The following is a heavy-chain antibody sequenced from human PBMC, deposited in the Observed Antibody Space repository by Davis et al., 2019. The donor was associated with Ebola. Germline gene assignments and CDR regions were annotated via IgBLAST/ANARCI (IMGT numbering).Heavy chain of an antibody. CDR2: ISDSSTTI. D-gene: IGHD1-26*01. CDR3: AKARVGAMDY. Sequence: GESLKISCAASGFTFSAYSMNWVRQAPGKGLEWVSYISDSSTTIYYADSVKGRFTISRDNSKNTLYLQMNSLRAEDTAVYYCAKARVGAMDYWGQGTLVTVSS. V-gene: IGHV3-48*01. CDR1: GFTFSAYS. J-gene: IGHJ4*02.